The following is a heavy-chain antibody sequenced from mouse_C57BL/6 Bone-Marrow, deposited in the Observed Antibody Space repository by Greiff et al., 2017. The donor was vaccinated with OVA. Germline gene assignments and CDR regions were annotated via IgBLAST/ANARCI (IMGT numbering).Heavy chain of an antibody. CDR2: IYTGGGYT. CDR1: GYTFTNYW. D-gene: IGHD1-1*01. J-gene: IGHJ3*01. CDR3: ARRDYEAWFSY. V-gene: IGHV1-63*01. Sequence: VQLQQSGAELVRPGTPVTMSCKASGYTFTNYWIGWAKPTPGHGLEWLGDIYTGGGYTNYNEKFKGKATLTADKSSIKVHMKVSSLTDEDSDIYYCARRDYEAWFSYWGQGTLVTVSA.